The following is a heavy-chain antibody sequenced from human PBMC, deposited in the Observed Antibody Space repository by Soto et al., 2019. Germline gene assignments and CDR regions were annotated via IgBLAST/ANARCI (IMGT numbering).Heavy chain of an antibody. V-gene: IGHV4-31*03. Sequence: TLSLTCTVSGGSISSGGYYWSWIRQHPGKGLEWVGYIYYSGSTYYNPSLKSRVTISVDTSKNQFSLKLSSVTAADTAVYYCAREIAVARTCYNCMDVWGQRTTVTVS. J-gene: IGHJ6*02. CDR3: AREIAVARTCYNCMDV. CDR1: GGSISSGGYY. D-gene: IGHD6-19*01. CDR2: IYYSGST.